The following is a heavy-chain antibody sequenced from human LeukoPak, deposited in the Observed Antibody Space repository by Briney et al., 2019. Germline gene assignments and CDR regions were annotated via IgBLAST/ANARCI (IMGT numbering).Heavy chain of an antibody. V-gene: IGHV3-23*01. CDR3: AKDRTSSYYYYYYMDV. D-gene: IGHD1-14*01. J-gene: IGHJ6*03. CDR2: ISGSGGST. CDR1: GFTFSSYA. Sequence: PGGSLRLSCAASGFTFSSYAMSWVRQAPGKGLEWVSAISGSGGSTYYADSVKGRFTISRDNFKNTLYLQMNSLRAEDTAVYYCAKDRTSSYYYYYYMDVWGKGTTVTVSS.